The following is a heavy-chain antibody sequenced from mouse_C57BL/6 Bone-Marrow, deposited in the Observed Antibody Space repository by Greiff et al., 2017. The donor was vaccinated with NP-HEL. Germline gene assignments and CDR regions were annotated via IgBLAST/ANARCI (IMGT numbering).Heavy chain of an antibody. CDR3: TRRGTTVVGYFDY. Sequence: EVKVEESGGGLVQPGGSMKLSCAASGFTFSDAWMDWVRQSPEKGLEWVAEIRNKANNHATYYAESVKGRFTISRDDSKSSVYLQMNSLRAEDTGIYYCTRRGTTVVGYFDYWGQGTTLTVSS. CDR1: GFTFSDAW. CDR2: IRNKANNHAT. J-gene: IGHJ2*01. V-gene: IGHV6-6*01. D-gene: IGHD1-1*01.